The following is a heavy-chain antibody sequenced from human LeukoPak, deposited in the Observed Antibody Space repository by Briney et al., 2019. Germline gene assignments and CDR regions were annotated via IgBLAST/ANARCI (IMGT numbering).Heavy chain of an antibody. D-gene: IGHD3-10*01. V-gene: IGHV4-34*12. CDR1: GGSFSGYY. CDR3: AKSNGYGLVDI. J-gene: IGHJ3*02. Sequence: SETLSLTCAVYGGSFSGYYWSWIRQTPGKGLEWIGNIFYSGGTYYSPSLTSRVTISLDTSRNQFSLKLNSVTAADSAVYYCAKSNGYGLVDIWGQGTMVTVSS. CDR2: IFYSGGT.